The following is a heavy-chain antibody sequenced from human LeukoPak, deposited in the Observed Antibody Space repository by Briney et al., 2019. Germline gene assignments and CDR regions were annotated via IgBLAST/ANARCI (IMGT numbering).Heavy chain of an antibody. D-gene: IGHD5-18*01. V-gene: IGHV4-34*01. CDR3: VQDLTAMVTPGGY. CDR2: INHSGST. J-gene: IGHJ4*02. Sequence: PSETLSLTCAVYGGSFSGYYWSWIRQPPGKGLEWIGEINHSGSTNYNPSLKSRVTISVDTSKNQFSLKLSSVTAADTAVYYCVQDLTAMVTPGGYWGQGTLVTVSS. CDR1: GGSFSGYY.